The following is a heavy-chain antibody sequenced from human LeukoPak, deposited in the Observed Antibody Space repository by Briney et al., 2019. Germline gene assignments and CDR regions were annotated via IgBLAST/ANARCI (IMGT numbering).Heavy chain of an antibody. CDR3: ARRRRDGYNFLWYLDL. Sequence: SETLSLTCAVYGGSFSGYYWSWIRQPPGKGLEWIGEINHSGSTNYNPSLKSRVTISVDTSKNQFSLKLSSVTAADTAVYYCARRRRDGYNFLWYLDLWGRGTLVTVSS. J-gene: IGHJ2*01. CDR2: INHSGST. CDR1: GGSFSGYY. D-gene: IGHD5-24*01. V-gene: IGHV4-34*01.